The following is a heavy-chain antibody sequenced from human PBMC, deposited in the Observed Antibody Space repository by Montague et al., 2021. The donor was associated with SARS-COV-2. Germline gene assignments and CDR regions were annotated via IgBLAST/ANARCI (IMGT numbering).Heavy chain of an antibody. D-gene: IGHD3-10*01. Sequence: SETLSLTCAVHGGSFSTYSWNWIRQSPGKGLEWIGEIHHGGSTNYNPSLKSRVTISADTSKNQFSLKLTSVAAGDTAVYYCARLGDGVVPSPILGVGPYYSCYYMDVGGKGTTVTVSS. CDR3: ARLGDGVVPSPILGVGPYYSCYYMDV. CDR2: IHHGGST. CDR1: GGSFSTYS. J-gene: IGHJ6*03. V-gene: IGHV4-34*01.